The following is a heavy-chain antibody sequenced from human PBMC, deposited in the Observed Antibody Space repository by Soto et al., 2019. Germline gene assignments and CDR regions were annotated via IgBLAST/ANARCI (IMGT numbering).Heavy chain of an antibody. D-gene: IGHD3-3*01. CDR1: GFSLSTDGVG. CDR2: IYWDGDR. CDR3: AYRRRVTYYDFWSGHAGATFDY. J-gene: IGHJ4*02. V-gene: IGHV2-5*02. Sequence: QITLMESGPTLVRPTQPLTLTCTFSGFSLSTDGVGVGWIRQPPGKALDWLALIYWDGDRGYTPSLKSRLTITKDTSKNQVVLTMTDMDPVDTATFYCAYRRRVTYYDFWSGHAGATFDYWGQGTLVTVSS.